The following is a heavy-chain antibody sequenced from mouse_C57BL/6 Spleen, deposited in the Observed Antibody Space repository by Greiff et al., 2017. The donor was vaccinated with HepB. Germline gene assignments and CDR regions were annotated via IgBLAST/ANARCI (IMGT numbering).Heavy chain of an antibody. CDR2: INYDGSST. Sequence: EVMLVESEGGLVQPGSSMKLSCTASGFTFSDYYMAWVRQVPEKGLEWVANINYDGSSTYYLDSLKSRFIISRDNAKNILYLQMSSLKSEDTATYYCARAGYYGSSYEYAMDYWGQGTSVTVSS. D-gene: IGHD1-1*01. J-gene: IGHJ4*01. V-gene: IGHV5-16*01. CDR3: ARAGYYGSSYEYAMDY. CDR1: GFTFSDYY.